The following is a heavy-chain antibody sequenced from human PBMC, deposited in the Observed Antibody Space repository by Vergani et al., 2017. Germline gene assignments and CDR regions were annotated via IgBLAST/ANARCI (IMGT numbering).Heavy chain of an antibody. CDR3: ARETGNIVVIPLGY. D-gene: IGHD2-2*01. Sequence: QVQLVQSGAEVKRPGASVKVSCKASGYTFTGYYIHWVRQAPGQGLEWMGWINPKSGVTEYAQNFQGRFTMTRDTSFSTAYMELTRLRSDDTAVYYCARETGNIVVIPLGYWGQGTLVTVSS. J-gene: IGHJ4*02. CDR2: INPKSGVT. CDR1: GYTFTGYY. V-gene: IGHV1-2*02.